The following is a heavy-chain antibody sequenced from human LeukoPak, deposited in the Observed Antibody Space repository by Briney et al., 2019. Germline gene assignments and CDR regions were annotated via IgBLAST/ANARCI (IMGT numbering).Heavy chain of an antibody. J-gene: IGHJ4*02. CDR2: ISSSSSYI. Sequence: PGGSLRLSCAASGFTFSSYSMNWVRQAPGKGLEWVSSISSSSSYIYYADSVKGRFTISRDNSKNTLYLQMNSLRAEDTAVYYCAKEPTSIAVAGNYWGQGTLVTVSS. CDR1: GFTFSSYS. D-gene: IGHD6-19*01. CDR3: AKEPTSIAVAGNY. V-gene: IGHV3-21*01.